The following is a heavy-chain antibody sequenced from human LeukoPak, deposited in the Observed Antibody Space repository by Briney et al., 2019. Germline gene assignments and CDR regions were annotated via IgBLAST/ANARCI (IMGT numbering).Heavy chain of an antibody. J-gene: IGHJ4*02. CDR1: GGSISGGGYS. D-gene: IGHD3-22*01. Sequence: PSETLSLTCAVSGGSISGGGYSWSWIRQPPGKGLEWIGEINHSGSTNYNPSLKSRVTISVDTSKNQFSLKLSSVTAADTAVYYCARGKAYYYDSSGPFDYWGQGTLVTVSS. V-gene: IGHV4-34*01. CDR3: ARGKAYYYDSSGPFDY. CDR2: INHSGST.